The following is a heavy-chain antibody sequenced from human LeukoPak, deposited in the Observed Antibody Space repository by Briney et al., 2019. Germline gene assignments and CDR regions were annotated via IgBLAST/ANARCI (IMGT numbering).Heavy chain of an antibody. D-gene: IGHD3-22*01. CDR1: GITLSNYG. CDR3: ARRGVVIRVILVGFHKEAFYFDS. Sequence: GGSLRLSCAVSGITLSNYGMSWARQAPGKGLEWVAGISDSGGSTNYADSVKGRFTISRDNPKNTLYLQMNSLRAEDTAVYFCARRGVVIRVILVGFHKEAFYFDSWGQGALVTVSS. J-gene: IGHJ4*02. CDR2: ISDSGGST. V-gene: IGHV3-23*01.